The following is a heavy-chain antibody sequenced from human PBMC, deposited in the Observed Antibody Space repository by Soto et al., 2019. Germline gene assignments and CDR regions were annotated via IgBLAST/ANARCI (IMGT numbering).Heavy chain of an antibody. CDR1: GFTFSSYA. J-gene: IGHJ3*02. D-gene: IGHD6-6*01. CDR3: AKDTVEGVAARQANAFDI. V-gene: IGHV3-23*01. Sequence: GGSLRLSCAASGFTFSSYAMSWVRQAPGKGLEWVSAISGSGGSTYYADSVKGRFTISRDNSKNTLYLQMNSLRAEDTAVYYCAKDTVEGVAARQANAFDIWGQGTMVTVSS. CDR2: ISGSGGST.